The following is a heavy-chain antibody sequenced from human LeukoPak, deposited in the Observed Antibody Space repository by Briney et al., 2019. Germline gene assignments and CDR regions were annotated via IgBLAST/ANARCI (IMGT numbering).Heavy chain of an antibody. D-gene: IGHD3-3*01. CDR2: IINSGSNT. Sequence: GRSLRLACAASGFTVSSYAVAWVRQAPGKWLELGSSIINSGSNTYCADSVERRFTLSRDTSKNTLYLQMHSLTAEDTAVYYCAARRGYYHYMDVWGKGTTVTVSS. V-gene: IGHV3-23*01. CDR1: GFTVSSYA. CDR3: AARRGYYHYMDV. J-gene: IGHJ6*03.